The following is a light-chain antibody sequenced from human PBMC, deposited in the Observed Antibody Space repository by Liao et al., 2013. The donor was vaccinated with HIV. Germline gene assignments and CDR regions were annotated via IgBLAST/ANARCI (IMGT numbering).Light chain of an antibody. V-gene: IGLV3-21*04. Sequence: SYVLTQPPSVSVAPGKTARITCGGSNIGSKTVHWYQQKPGQAPMMVIYYNSDRPSGIPERFSGSNSGNMATLIISRVEAGDEADYYCQVWDRSSGHPNVFGLGTKVTVL. CDR1: NIGSKT. CDR3: QVWDRSSGHPNV. J-gene: IGLJ1*01. CDR2: YNS.